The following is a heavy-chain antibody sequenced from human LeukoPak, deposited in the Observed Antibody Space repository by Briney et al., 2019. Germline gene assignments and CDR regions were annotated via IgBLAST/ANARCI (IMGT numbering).Heavy chain of an antibody. CDR1: GGSFSGYY. D-gene: IGHD1-26*01. V-gene: IGHV4-34*01. Sequence: SETLSLTCAVYGGSFSGYYWSWIRQPPGKGLEWIGEINHSGGTNYNPSLKSRVTISVDTSKNQFSLKLSSVTAADTAVYYCARGRSGSYYYYYMDVWGKGTTVTVSS. CDR2: INHSGGT. CDR3: ARGRSGSYYYYYMDV. J-gene: IGHJ6*03.